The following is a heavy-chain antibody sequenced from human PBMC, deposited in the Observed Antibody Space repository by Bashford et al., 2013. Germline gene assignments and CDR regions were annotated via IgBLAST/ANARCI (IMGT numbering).Heavy chain of an antibody. Sequence: GSLRLSCAASGFTFSSYAMHWVRQAPGKGLEWVAVISYDGSNKYYADSVKGRFTISRDNSKNTLYLQMNSLRAEDTAVYYCARAFSTGNYYDSSGTEYFQHWGQGTLVTVSS. CDR1: GFTFSSYA. V-gene: IGHV3-30-3*01. CDR2: ISYDGSNK. D-gene: IGHD3-22*01. CDR3: ARAFSTGNYYDSSGTEYFQH. J-gene: IGHJ1*01.